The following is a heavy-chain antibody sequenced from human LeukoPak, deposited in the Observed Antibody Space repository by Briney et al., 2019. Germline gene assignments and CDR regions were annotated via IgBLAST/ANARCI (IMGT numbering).Heavy chain of an antibody. Sequence: GGSLRLSCAASGFTLNSYWMHWVRQAPGKGLVWVSRINSDGSSTSYADSVKGRFTISRDNAKNTLCLQMNSLRAEDTAVYYCAREGQQPRGVRWFDPWGQGTLVTVSS. CDR2: INSDGSST. CDR1: GFTLNSYW. D-gene: IGHD3-10*01. V-gene: IGHV3-74*01. J-gene: IGHJ5*02. CDR3: AREGQQPRGVRWFDP.